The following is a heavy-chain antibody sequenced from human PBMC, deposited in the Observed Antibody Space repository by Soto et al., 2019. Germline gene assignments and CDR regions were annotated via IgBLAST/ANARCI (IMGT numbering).Heavy chain of an antibody. CDR1: GFTFSSYG. D-gene: IGHD4-17*01. CDR3: AKDRGWGDYGDPPYPYNWFDP. CDR2: ISYDGSNK. Sequence: PGGSLRLSCAASGFTFSSYGMHWVRQAPGKGLEWVAVISYDGSNKYYADSVKGRFTISRDNSKNTLYLQMNSLRAEDTAVYYCAKDRGWGDYGDPPYPYNWFDPWGQGTLVTVSS. V-gene: IGHV3-30*18. J-gene: IGHJ5*02.